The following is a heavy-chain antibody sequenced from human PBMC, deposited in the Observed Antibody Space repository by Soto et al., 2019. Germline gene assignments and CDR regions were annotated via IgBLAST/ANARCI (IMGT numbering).Heavy chain of an antibody. CDR2: IIPIFGIA. V-gene: IGHV1-69*08. CDR1: GGTFSRYS. D-gene: IGHD2-2*01. J-gene: IGHJ6*02. CDR3: AREDRDRETGLVPAAIDGMDV. Sequence: QVQLVQSGAEVKKPGSSVKVSCKASGGTFSRYSITWVRLAPGHGLEWIGRIIPIFGIASYAQKFQGRVTITADESTSTAYMELSSLRSDDTAVYYCAREDRDRETGLVPAAIDGMDVWGQGTTVTVSS.